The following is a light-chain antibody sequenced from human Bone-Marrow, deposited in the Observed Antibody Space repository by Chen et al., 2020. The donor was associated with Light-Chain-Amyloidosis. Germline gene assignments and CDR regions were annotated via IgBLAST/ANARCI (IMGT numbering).Light chain of an antibody. Sequence: SALTQPPSASGPPGQSVTISCTGARSDFGPFNYVSWYQQHPGKAPKLIMFDVNRRPSGVPGRFSGSKSGNTASLTVSGLQPDDEADYYCSSFAVSKIVLFGGGTKLTVL. V-gene: IGLV2-8*01. J-gene: IGLJ3*02. CDR3: SSFAVSKIVL. CDR1: RSDFGPFNY. CDR2: DVN.